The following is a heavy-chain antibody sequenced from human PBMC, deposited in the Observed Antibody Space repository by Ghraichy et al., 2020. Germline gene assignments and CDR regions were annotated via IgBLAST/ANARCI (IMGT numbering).Heavy chain of an antibody. CDR3: AKTGDSGWFYDY. Sequence: GGSLRLSCAASGFTFSGYAMSWVRQAPGKGLEWVSTITWNSASTRYADSVKGRSTISSDNYKNAVYLQVTSLREDDTAVYFCAKTGDSGWFYDYWGRGTLFSVSS. J-gene: IGHJ4*02. CDR2: ITWNSAST. CDR1: GFTFSGYA. V-gene: IGHV3-23*01. D-gene: IGHD6-19*01.